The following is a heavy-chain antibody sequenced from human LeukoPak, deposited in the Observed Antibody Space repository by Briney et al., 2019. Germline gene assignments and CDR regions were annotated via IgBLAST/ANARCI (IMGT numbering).Heavy chain of an antibody. CDR3: AKAKGQIEMATTPGAFDI. Sequence: GGSLRLSCAASGFTFDDYAMHWVRQLPESGLEWVSSISWNSGSIGYAGSVSGRFTISRDNAMNSLYLQMNSLRVEDTALYYCAKAKGQIEMATTPGAFDIWGQGTMVTVSS. D-gene: IGHD5-24*01. V-gene: IGHV3-9*01. J-gene: IGHJ3*02. CDR2: ISWNSGSI. CDR1: GFTFDDYA.